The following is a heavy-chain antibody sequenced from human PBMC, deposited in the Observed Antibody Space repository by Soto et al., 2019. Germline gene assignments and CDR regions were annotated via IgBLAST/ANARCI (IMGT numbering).Heavy chain of an antibody. CDR2: IDPTDSFT. D-gene: IGHD3-3*01. J-gene: IGHJ6*02. V-gene: IGHV5-10-1*01. CDR3: ARRGYDFWSGLDV. CDR1: GYNFTSYW. Sequence: GESLKISCKGSGYNFTSYWIIWVRQMPGKGLEWMGNIDPTDSFTNYSPSFQGHVTISIDKSMSTAYLQWGTLKASDTAMYYCARRGYDFWSGLDVWGQGTTVTAP.